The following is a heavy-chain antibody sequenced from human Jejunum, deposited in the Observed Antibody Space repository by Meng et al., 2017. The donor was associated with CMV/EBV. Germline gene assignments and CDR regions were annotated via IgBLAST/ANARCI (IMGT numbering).Heavy chain of an antibody. CDR3: GRNRVDY. CDR1: GFTFSSYA. Sequence: ACAASGFTFSSYAMNWVRQAPGKGLEWVSYIGSSGRTIYFADSVRGRFTISRDNAKNSLYLQMNSLTGEDTAVYYCGRNRVDYWGQGTLVTVSS. D-gene: IGHD1-14*01. CDR2: IGSSGRTI. J-gene: IGHJ4*02. V-gene: IGHV3-48*03.